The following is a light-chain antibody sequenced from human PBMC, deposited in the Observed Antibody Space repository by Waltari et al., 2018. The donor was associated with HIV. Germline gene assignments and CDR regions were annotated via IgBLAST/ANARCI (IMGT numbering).Light chain of an antibody. V-gene: IGLV2-11*01. Sequence: QSALTHPRSLSGSPGQSVTIYCTGTSSDFCSYNYVSWYQHHPGKAPNLILYDVSERPSGVPDRFSGSKSGNTASLTISGLQAEDEADYYCCSYAGTYTFVVFGGGTKLTVL. CDR1: SSDFCSYNY. CDR2: DVS. J-gene: IGLJ2*01. CDR3: CSYAGTYTFVV.